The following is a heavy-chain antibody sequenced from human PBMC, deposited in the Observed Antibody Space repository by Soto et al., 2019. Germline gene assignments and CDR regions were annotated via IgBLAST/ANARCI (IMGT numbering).Heavy chain of an antibody. Sequence: SETLSLTCSVSGASIRSFYWSWIRQPPGKGLEWMGYIYNTGSTKYNPSLKSRVTISVDTSKNQFSLKLSSVTAADTAVYYCARGFVVVIISDAFDIWGQGTMVTVSS. CDR3: ARGFVVVIISDAFDI. CDR2: IYNTGST. D-gene: IGHD3-22*01. CDR1: GASIRSFY. J-gene: IGHJ3*02. V-gene: IGHV4-59*12.